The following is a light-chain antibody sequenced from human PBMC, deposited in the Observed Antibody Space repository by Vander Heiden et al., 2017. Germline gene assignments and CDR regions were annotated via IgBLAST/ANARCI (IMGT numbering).Light chain of an antibody. CDR1: QSVQSS. CDR2: GAS. Sequence: EILMTQSPATLSWFPGERATLSCRASQSVQSSLAWYQQKPGKCPRLLIYGASTRATGIPARFSGSGSGTNFTLTISGPQSEDFAVYFCQQYDHWRTFGGGTKVEI. V-gene: IGKV3D-15*01. J-gene: IGKJ4*01. CDR3: QQYDHWRT.